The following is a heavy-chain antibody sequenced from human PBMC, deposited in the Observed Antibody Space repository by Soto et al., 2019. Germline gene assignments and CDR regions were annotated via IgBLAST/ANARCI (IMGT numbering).Heavy chain of an antibody. J-gene: IGHJ4*02. V-gene: IGHV4-30-4*01. Sequence: SETLSLTCTVSGGSISSGDYYWSWIRQPPGKGLEWIGYIYYSGSTYYNPSLKSRVTISVDTSKNQFSLKLSSVTAADTAVYYCARLHYDFWSGYSEYYFDFWGQGTLVTVSS. CDR2: IYYSGST. CDR1: GGSISSGDYY. CDR3: ARLHYDFWSGYSEYYFDF. D-gene: IGHD3-3*01.